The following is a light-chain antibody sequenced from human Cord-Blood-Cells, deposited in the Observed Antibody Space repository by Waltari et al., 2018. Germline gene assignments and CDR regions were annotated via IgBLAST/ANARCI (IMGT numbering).Light chain of an antibody. CDR1: QGLSSY. V-gene: IGKV1-9*01. J-gene: IGKJ2*01. CDR3: QQLNSYPPYT. Sequence: DIQLTQSPSFLSASVGDRVTITCRASQGLSSYLAWYQQKPGQAPKLLIYAASTLQSGVPSRFSGSGSGTEFTLTISSLQPEDFATYYCQQLNSYPPYTFGQGTKLEIK. CDR2: AAS.